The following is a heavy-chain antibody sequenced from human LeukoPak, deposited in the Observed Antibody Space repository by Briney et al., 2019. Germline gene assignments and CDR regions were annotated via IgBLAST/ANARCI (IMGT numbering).Heavy chain of an antibody. J-gene: IGHJ5*02. CDR2: IYYTGST. CDR1: GGSISNNNYY. V-gene: IGHV4-39*07. D-gene: IGHD7-27*01. CDR3: ARDVGLGIGPAVHNWFDP. Sequence: SETLSLTCTVSGGSISNNNYYWGWIRQPPGKGLEWIGTIYYTGSTYYNPSLKSRVTISVDTSKNQFSLKLSSVTAADTAVYYCARDVGLGIGPAVHNWFDPWGQGTLVTVSS.